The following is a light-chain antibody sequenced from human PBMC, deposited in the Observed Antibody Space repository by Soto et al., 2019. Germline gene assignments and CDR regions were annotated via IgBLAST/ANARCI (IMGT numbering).Light chain of an antibody. Sequence: SYDLTQPPSVSVSPGQTASSPCSGDKVGDRYVSWYQQKPGQAPVLVVYQDNKRPSGIPERFSGSSSGNTATLTISGTQAMDEADYSCPAWATSSVFGPATKLTVL. J-gene: IGLJ1*01. V-gene: IGLV3-1*01. CDR1: KVGDRY. CDR3: PAWATSSV. CDR2: QDN.